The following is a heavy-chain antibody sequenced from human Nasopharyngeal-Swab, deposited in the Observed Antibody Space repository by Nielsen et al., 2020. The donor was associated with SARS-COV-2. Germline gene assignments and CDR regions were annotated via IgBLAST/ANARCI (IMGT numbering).Heavy chain of an antibody. D-gene: IGHD6-6*01. Sequence: GSLRLSCAVYGGSFSGYYWSWIRQPPGKGLEWIGEINHSGSTNYNPSLKSRVTISVDTSKNQFSLKLSSVTAADTAVYYCAGEYSSSSALLDYWGQGTLVTVSS. CDR2: INHSGST. J-gene: IGHJ4*02. CDR3: AGEYSSSSALLDY. V-gene: IGHV4-34*01. CDR1: GGSFSGYY.